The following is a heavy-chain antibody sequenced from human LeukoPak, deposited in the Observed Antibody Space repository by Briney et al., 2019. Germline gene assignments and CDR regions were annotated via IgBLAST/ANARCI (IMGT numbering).Heavy chain of an antibody. CDR2: ISSSSFYI. CDR1: GGSFSGYY. J-gene: IGHJ4*02. CDR3: ARGLYYYDSSGYYYLGY. V-gene: IGHV3-21*01. Sequence: ETLSLTCAVYGGSFSGYYWSWIRQPPGKGLEWVSSISSSSFYIYYADSVKGRFTISRDNANNSLYLQMNSLRAEDTAVYYCARGLYYYDSSGYYYLGYWGQGTLVTVSS. D-gene: IGHD3-22*01.